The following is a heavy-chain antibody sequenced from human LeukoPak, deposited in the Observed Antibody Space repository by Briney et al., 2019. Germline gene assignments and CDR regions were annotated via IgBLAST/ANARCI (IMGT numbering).Heavy chain of an antibody. J-gene: IGHJ6*03. D-gene: IGHD2-2*02. CDR2: ISGRGGRT. CDR1: GFTFSSYA. V-gene: IGHV3-23*01. Sequence: GGSLRLSCAASGFTFSSYAMSWVRQAPGKGLEWVSAISGRGGRTYYADSVKGRFTISRDNSKNTLYLQMNSLRAEDTAVYYCAKAGALIPYAYYYYYMDVWGKGTTVTVSS. CDR3: AKAGALIPYAYYYYYMDV.